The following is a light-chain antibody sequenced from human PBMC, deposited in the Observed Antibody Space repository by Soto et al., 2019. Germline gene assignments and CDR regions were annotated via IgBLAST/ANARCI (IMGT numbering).Light chain of an antibody. Sequence: EIVLTQSPGTVSLSPGERATLSCRASQGVTSNHLAWYQQKPGQAPRLLIYGVFNRATGIPDRFSGSGSGTDFTLTITRLEPEDSAVYFCQHYDGSPRTFGQGTKLEIK. J-gene: IGKJ2*01. V-gene: IGKV3-20*01. CDR3: QHYDGSPRT. CDR2: GVF. CDR1: QGVTSNH.